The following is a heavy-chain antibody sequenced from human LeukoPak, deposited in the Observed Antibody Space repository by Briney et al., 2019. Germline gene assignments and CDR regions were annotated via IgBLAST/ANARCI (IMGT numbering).Heavy chain of an antibody. CDR1: GGSISSSFYQ. Sequence: SETRSLTCTVSGGSISSSFYQWGWIRQPPGKGLEWIGTIYYSGSTYYNPSLKSRVTISVDTSKNQFSLKLRSVTAADTAVYYCARDVAQDSSGYYTNWFAPWGQGTLVTVSS. CDR2: IYYSGST. V-gene: IGHV4-39*02. CDR3: ARDVAQDSSGYYTNWFAP. J-gene: IGHJ5*02. D-gene: IGHD3-22*01.